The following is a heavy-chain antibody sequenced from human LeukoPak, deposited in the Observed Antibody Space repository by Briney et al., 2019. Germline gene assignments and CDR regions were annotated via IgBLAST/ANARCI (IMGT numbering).Heavy chain of an antibody. J-gene: IGHJ5*02. CDR1: GYTFTTYG. CDR2: ISGYNGNT. V-gene: IGHV1-18*01. D-gene: IGHD7-27*01. Sequence: ASVKVSCKASGYTFTTYGISWVRQAPGQGLEWMGWISGYNGNTNYAQKFQGRVTMTTDTSTTTAYMDVRSLRSDDTAVYYCASSELGNWFDPWGQGTLVTVSS. CDR3: ASSELGNWFDP.